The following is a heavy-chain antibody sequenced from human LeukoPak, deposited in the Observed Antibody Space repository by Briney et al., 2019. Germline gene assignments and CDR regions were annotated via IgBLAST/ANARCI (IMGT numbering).Heavy chain of an antibody. J-gene: IGHJ4*02. V-gene: IGHV3-30*02. Sequence: GRSLRLSCAASGFTFTHYAMHWVRQAPGKGLEWVAFIRSDGYHTYYTDSVKGRFIITRDNFKNTLYLQMNSLRLEDMAVYYCAKPSGSGVDYWGRGTRVTVSS. CDR3: AKPSGSGVDY. D-gene: IGHD1-26*01. CDR1: GFTFTHYA. CDR2: IRSDGYHT.